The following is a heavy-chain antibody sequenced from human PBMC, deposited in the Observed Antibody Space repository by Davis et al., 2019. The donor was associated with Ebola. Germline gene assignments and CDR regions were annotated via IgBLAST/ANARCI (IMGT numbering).Heavy chain of an antibody. CDR3: ATVHYGSGSLAL. D-gene: IGHD3-10*01. Sequence: GGSLRLSCAASGFTFSSYWMAWVRQAPGKGLEWVANIKQDGSEKYHVDSVKGRFTISRDNAKNSLYLQMSSLRAEDTAVYYCATVHYGSGSLALWGQGTPVTVSS. CDR1: GFTFSSYW. J-gene: IGHJ4*02. CDR2: IKQDGSEK. V-gene: IGHV3-7*03.